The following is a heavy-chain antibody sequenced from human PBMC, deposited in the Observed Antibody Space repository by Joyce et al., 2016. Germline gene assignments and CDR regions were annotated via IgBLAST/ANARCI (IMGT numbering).Heavy chain of an antibody. CDR3: AKLLYAQYYYGMDV. CDR2: ISGSGGST. Sequence: EVQVLESGGGLVQPGGSLRLPCAASELTFSSYAMTWVRQAPGKGLEWVSAISGSGGSTHYADSVKGRFTISRDNSKNTLYLQMNSLRAEDTAIYYCAKLLYAQYYYGMDVWGQGTTVTVSS. D-gene: IGHD2/OR15-2a*01. J-gene: IGHJ6*02. CDR1: ELTFSSYA. V-gene: IGHV3-23*01.